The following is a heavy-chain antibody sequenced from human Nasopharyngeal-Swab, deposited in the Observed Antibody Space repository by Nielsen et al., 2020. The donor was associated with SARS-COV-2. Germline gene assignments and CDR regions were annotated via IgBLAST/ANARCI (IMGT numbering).Heavy chain of an antibody. Sequence: GESLKISCKGSGYNFATYWIGWVRQMPGKGLEWMGIISPADSDTRYSPSFQGQVTISADKSVSTAYLQWSSLKASDTATYYCARAASDTSSCYLWGQGTPVTVSS. D-gene: IGHD6-13*01. CDR1: GYNFATYW. CDR3: ARAASDTSSCYL. J-gene: IGHJ4*02. CDR2: ISPADSDT. V-gene: IGHV5-51*01.